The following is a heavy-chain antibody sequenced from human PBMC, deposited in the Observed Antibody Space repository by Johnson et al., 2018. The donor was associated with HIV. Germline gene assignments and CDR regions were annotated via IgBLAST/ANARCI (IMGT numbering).Heavy chain of an antibody. CDR1: GFTFSSYV. D-gene: IGHD5-12*01. CDR3: AGLPDAFDI. J-gene: IGHJ3*02. Sequence: EQLVESGGNLVQPGGSLRLSCAASGFTFSSYVMHWVRQAPGKGLEWVGRIKSKTDGGTIDYATPVKGRFTISRDNSKNTLYLQMNSLRAEDTAVYYCAGLPDAFDIWGQGTMVTVSS. V-gene: IGHV3-15*01. CDR2: IKSKTDGGTI.